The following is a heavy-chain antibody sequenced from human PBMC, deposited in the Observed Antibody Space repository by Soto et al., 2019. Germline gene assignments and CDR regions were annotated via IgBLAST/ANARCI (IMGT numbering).Heavy chain of an antibody. CDR2: MNPNGGGS. CDR3: ARERHLNSPSDAFDL. J-gene: IGHJ3*01. Sequence: QVHLVQSGAEVKKPGASVKVSCLASGYNFIAQNIHWVRQAPGLGLAWLGKMNPNGGGSDYAQELQGRVTVTRDTSISTVYMELTSLKSDDTAVYYCARERHLNSPSDAFDLWGQGTMVIVSS. V-gene: IGHV1-2*02. D-gene: IGHD1-7*01. CDR1: GYNFIAQN.